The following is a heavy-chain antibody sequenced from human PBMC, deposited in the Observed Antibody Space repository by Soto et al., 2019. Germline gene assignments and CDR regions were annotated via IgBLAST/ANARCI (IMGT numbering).Heavy chain of an antibody. J-gene: IGHJ4*02. Sequence: EVQLLESGEALVQPGGSLRLSCAASGFTYNIYAMSWVRQAPGKGLEWVSGISAGVIDTYYADSVKGRFTVSRDDSKNTLYLQMNSLRADDTAVYYCAKQFSSSTWYPFDHWAGEPWSPSPQ. CDR3: AKQFSSSTWYPFDH. V-gene: IGHV3-23*01. D-gene: IGHD6-13*01. CDR2: ISAGVIDT. CDR1: GFTYNIYA.